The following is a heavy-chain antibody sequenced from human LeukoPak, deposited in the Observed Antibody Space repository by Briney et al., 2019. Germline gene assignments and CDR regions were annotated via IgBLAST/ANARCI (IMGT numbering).Heavy chain of an antibody. V-gene: IGHV1-46*01. CDR1: GYTFTSYY. D-gene: IGHD2-15*01. J-gene: IGHJ4*02. Sequence: ASVKVSCKASGYTFTSYYMHWVRQAPGQGLEWMGIINPSGGSTSYAQNFQGRLTMTRVTSTSTVYMELNSLRSEDTAVYYCATSESYGFHGTCLDYWGQGTLVTVSS. CDR3: ATSESYGFHGTCLDY. CDR2: INPSGGST.